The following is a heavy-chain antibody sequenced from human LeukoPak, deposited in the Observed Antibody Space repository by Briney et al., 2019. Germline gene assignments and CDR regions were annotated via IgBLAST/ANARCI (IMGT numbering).Heavy chain of an antibody. Sequence: SETLSPTCTVYGGSFSGYYWSWIRQPPGKGLEWIGEINHSGSTNYNPSLKSRVTISVDTSKNQFSLKLSSVTAADTAVYYCARGAYSNYGLYYYYYYGMDVWGQGTTVTVSS. CDR1: GGSFSGYY. V-gene: IGHV4-34*01. CDR3: ARGAYSNYGLYYYYYYGMDV. D-gene: IGHD4-11*01. CDR2: INHSGST. J-gene: IGHJ6*02.